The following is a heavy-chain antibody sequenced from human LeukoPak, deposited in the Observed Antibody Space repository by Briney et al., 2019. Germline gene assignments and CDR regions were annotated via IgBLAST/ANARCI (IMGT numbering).Heavy chain of an antibody. CDR1: GGSISSGGYY. CDR3: ARGQTTAMVDFDY. CDR2: IYYSGST. V-gene: IGHV4-31*03. Sequence: PSETLSLTCTVSGGSISSGGYYWSWIRQHPGKGLEWIGYIYYSGSTYYNPSLKSRVTISVDTSKNQFSLKLSSVTAADTAVYYCARGQTTAMVDFDYWGQGTLVTVSS. J-gene: IGHJ4*02. D-gene: IGHD5-18*01.